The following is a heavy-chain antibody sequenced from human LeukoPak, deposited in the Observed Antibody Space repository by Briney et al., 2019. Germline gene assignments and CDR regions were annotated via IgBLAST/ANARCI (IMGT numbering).Heavy chain of an antibody. D-gene: IGHD3-3*01. CDR1: GGSISSGGYY. V-gene: IGHV4-61*02. CDR2: IYTSGST. CDR3: ARDNADDFWSGYTTLNWFDP. J-gene: IGHJ5*02. Sequence: SQTLSLTCTVSGGSISSGGYYWSWIRQPAGKGLEWIGRIYTSGSTNYNPSLKSRVTISVDTSKNQFSLKLSSVTAADTAVYYCARDNADDFWSGYTTLNWFDPWGQGTLVTVSS.